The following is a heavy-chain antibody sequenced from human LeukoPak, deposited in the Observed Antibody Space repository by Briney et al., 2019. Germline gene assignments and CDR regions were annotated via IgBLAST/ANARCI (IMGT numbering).Heavy chain of an antibody. CDR1: GFTFSSYG. Sequence: GGSLRLPCAASGFTFSSYGMHWVRQAPGKGLEWVAFIRYDGSNKYYADSVKGRFTISRDNSKNTLYLQMNSLRAEDTAVYYCAKDYIVVVPAAHSDDYWGQGTLVTVSS. CDR3: AKDYIVVVPAAHSDDY. D-gene: IGHD2-2*01. V-gene: IGHV3-30*02. CDR2: IRYDGSNK. J-gene: IGHJ4*02.